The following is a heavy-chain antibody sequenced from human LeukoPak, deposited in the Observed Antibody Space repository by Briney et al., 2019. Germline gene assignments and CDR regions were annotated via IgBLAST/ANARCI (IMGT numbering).Heavy chain of an antibody. Sequence: GGSLRLSCAASGFTFRDYGMSWVRQAPGKGLEWVSALTGSGGTTYYADSVKGRFTISRDNSKNSLYLQMNSLRAEDMALYYCAKDFFRGSGSYSSGDAFDIWGQGTMVTVSS. CDR2: LTGSGGTT. CDR3: AKDFFRGSGSYSSGDAFDI. D-gene: IGHD1-26*01. V-gene: IGHV3-23*01. CDR1: GFTFRDYG. J-gene: IGHJ3*02.